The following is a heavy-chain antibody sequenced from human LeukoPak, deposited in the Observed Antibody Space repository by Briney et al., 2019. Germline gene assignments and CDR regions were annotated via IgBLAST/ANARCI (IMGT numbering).Heavy chain of an antibody. CDR1: GFTFSSYE. CDR2: ISSSGKTI. Sequence: GGSLRLSCAASGFTFSSYEMNWVRQAPGKGLEWVSYISSSGKTIYYADSVKGRFTISRDNAKNSLYLQMNSLRDEDTAVYYCARDPVFFGSTGYYPHFDYWGQGTLVTVSS. J-gene: IGHJ4*02. CDR3: ARDPVFFGSTGYYPHFDY. V-gene: IGHV3-48*03. D-gene: IGHD3-22*01.